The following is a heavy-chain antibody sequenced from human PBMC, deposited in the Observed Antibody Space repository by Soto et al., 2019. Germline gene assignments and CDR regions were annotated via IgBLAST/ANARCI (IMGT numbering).Heavy chain of an antibody. CDR3: ATAVHSSSWKWGDWFDP. Sequence: ASVKVSCKVSGYTLTELSMHWVRQAPGKGLEWMGGFDPEDGETIYAQKFQGRVTMTEDTSTDTAYMELSSLRSEDTAVYYCATAVHSSSWKWGDWFDPWGQGTLVTVSS. D-gene: IGHD6-13*01. CDR2: FDPEDGET. J-gene: IGHJ5*02. CDR1: GYTLTELS. V-gene: IGHV1-24*01.